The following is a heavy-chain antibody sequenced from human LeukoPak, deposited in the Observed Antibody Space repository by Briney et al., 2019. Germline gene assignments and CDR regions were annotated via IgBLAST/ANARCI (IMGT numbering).Heavy chain of an antibody. CDR3: ARDAPLATGLDVCDA. D-gene: IGHD3-9*01. CDR2: IYYSGST. CDR1: GASISSHGYY. Sequence: PSETLSLTCTVSGASISSHGYYWSWIRQHPGKGLEWIGYIYYSGSTYYNPSLKSRLTISVDTSKTHFSLKLTSVTAADTAVYYCARDAPLATGLDVCDAWGQETMVSVSS. V-gene: IGHV4-31*03. J-gene: IGHJ3*01.